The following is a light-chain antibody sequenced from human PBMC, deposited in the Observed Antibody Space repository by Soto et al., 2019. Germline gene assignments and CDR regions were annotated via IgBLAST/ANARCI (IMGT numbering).Light chain of an antibody. Sequence: DIVMTQSPDSLAVSLCERATINWKSSQSVLYSSNNKDYLAWYQQKPGQPPKLLIYWASTRESGVPDRFSGSGSGTEFTLTISSLEPEDFGVYYCQQRSKWPRTFGQGTKVDI. V-gene: IGKV4-1*01. J-gene: IGKJ1*01. CDR2: WAS. CDR3: QQRSKWPRT. CDR1: QSVLYSSNNKDY.